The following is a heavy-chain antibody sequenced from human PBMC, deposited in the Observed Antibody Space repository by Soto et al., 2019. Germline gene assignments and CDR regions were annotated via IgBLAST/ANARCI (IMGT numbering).Heavy chain of an antibody. Sequence: PGESLKISCKGSGYSFTSYWIGWVRQMPGKGLEWMGIIYPGDSDTRYSPSFQGQVTISADKSISTAYLQWSSLKASDTAMYYCARPSDYGDYGGYFDYWGQGTLVTVSS. V-gene: IGHV5-51*01. D-gene: IGHD4-17*01. J-gene: IGHJ4*02. CDR1: GYSFTSYW. CDR2: IYPGDSDT. CDR3: ARPSDYGDYGGYFDY.